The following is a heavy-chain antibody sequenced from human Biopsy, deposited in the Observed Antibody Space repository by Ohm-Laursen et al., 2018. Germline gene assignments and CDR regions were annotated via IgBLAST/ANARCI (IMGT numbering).Heavy chain of an antibody. CDR2: VYDSGKS. CDR1: GGPLRGYY. V-gene: IGHV4-34*11. Sequence: GTLSLTCGVSGGPLRGYYWTWIRQPPGKGLEWIGSVYDSGKSHYNPSLKSRVTISVDVSKNQFSLKLSSVTAADTAVYYCARDRFDLLTPNWFDPWGQGTLVTVSS. J-gene: IGHJ5*02. CDR3: ARDRFDLLTPNWFDP. D-gene: IGHD3-9*01.